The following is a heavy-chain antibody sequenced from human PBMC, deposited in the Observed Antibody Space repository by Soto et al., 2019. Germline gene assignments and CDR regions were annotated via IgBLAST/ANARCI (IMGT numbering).Heavy chain of an antibody. Sequence: PGGSLGLCCAASGVTFSSYWMSWVRQAPGKGLEWVANIKQDGSEKYYVDSVKGRFTISRDNAKNSLYLQMNSLRAEDTAVYYCAGDGSSLSRRWLLRSFDPWGQGTLVTVS. CDR2: IKQDGSEK. D-gene: IGHD2-15*01. J-gene: IGHJ5*02. CDR3: AGDGSSLSRRWLLRSFDP. V-gene: IGHV3-7*03. CDR1: GVTFSSYW.